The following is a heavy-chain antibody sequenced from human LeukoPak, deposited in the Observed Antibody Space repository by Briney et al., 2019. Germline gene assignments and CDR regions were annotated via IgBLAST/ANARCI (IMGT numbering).Heavy chain of an antibody. CDR3: ASASSHRIAAGGDY. CDR2: INGDGSTR. CDR1: GFSFSNYW. D-gene: IGHD6-13*01. V-gene: IGHV3-74*01. Sequence: PGGSLRLSCAASGFSFSNYWMHWVRQVPGKGLVWVSRINGDGSTRNYADSVKGRFTISRDNAKNTLYLQMNSLRAEDTAVYYCASASSHRIAAGGDYWGQGTLVTASS. J-gene: IGHJ4*02.